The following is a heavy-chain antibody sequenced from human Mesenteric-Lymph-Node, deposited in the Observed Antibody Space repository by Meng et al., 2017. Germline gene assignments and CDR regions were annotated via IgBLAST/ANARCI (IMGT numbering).Heavy chain of an antibody. CDR1: GFTFSTSA. CDR2: ISGSGDAT. J-gene: IGHJ4*02. D-gene: IGHD1-26*01. CDR3: AKVGTQGGARH. V-gene: IGHV3-23*01. Sequence: GGSLRLSCAASGFTFSTSAMGWVRQAPGKGLEWVSGISGSGDATYYADSVKGRFTISRDNSKNTVYLQMNGLRAEDTALYYCAKVGTQGGARHWGQGTLVTVSS.